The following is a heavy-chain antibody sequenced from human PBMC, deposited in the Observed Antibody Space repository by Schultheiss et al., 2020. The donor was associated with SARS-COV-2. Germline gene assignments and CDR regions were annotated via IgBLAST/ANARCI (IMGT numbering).Heavy chain of an antibody. CDR3: ATGWIQLRSDAFDI. Sequence: SETLSLTCTVSGGSISSYYWSWIRQPPGKGLEWIGRIYTSGSTNYNPSLKSRVTMSVDTSKNQFSLKLSSVTAADTAVYYCATGWIQLRSDAFDIWGQGTMVTVSS. D-gene: IGHD5-18*01. V-gene: IGHV4-4*07. J-gene: IGHJ3*02. CDR2: IYTSGST. CDR1: GGSISSYY.